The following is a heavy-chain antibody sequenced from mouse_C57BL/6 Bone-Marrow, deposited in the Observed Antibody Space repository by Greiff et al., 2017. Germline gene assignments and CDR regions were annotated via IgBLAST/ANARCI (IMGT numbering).Heavy chain of an antibody. J-gene: IGHJ3*01. D-gene: IGHD2-3*01. Sequence: EVMLVESGGDLVKPGGSLKLSCAASGFTFSSYGMSWVRQTPDKRLEWVATISSGGSYTYYPDSVKGRFTISRDNAKNTLYLQMSSLKSEDTAMYYCARPIYDGYYGFAYWGQGTLVTVSA. CDR3: ARPIYDGYYGFAY. V-gene: IGHV5-6*01. CDR1: GFTFSSYG. CDR2: ISSGGSYT.